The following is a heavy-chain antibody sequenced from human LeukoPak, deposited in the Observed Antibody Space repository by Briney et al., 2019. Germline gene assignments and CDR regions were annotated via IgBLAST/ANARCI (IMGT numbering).Heavy chain of an antibody. J-gene: IGHJ3*02. D-gene: IGHD3-22*01. V-gene: IGHV4-61*02. CDR2: IYTSGST. CDR1: GGSISSGSYY. Sequence: SQTLSLTCTVSGGSISSGSYYWSWIRQPAGKGLEWIGRIYTSGSTNYNPSPKSRVTISVDMSKNQFSLKLSSVTAADTAVYYCARDIDYYDSSGYYLGAFDIWGQGTMVTVSS. CDR3: ARDIDYYDSSGYYLGAFDI.